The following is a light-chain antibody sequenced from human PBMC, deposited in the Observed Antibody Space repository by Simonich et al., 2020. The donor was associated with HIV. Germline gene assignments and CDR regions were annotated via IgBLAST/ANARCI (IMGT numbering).Light chain of an antibody. V-gene: IGKV1-5*01. CDR1: QSISSW. J-gene: IGKJ4*01. Sequence: DIQMTQSPSTLSASVGNRVTITCRASQSISSWLAWYQQKPGKAPNLLIYAASTLQSGVPSGFTGSGSGTNFTLTISCLQSEDFAHYYCQQYYAYPLSFGGGTKVEIK. CDR3: QQYYAYPLS. CDR2: AAS.